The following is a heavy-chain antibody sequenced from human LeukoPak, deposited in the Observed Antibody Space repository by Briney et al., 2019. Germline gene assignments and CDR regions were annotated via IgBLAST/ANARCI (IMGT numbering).Heavy chain of an antibody. CDR1: GFTFSSYA. CDR3: AKEIWPTVTTPGHTHFDY. D-gene: IGHD4-17*01. V-gene: IGHV3-30*04. Sequence: GRSLRLSCAASGFTFSSYAMHSVRPAPSKGLEWVAVISYDGSNKYYADSVKGRFTISRDNSKNTLYLQMNSLRAEDTAVYYCAKEIWPTVTTPGHTHFDYWGQGTLVTVSS. J-gene: IGHJ4*02. CDR2: ISYDGSNK.